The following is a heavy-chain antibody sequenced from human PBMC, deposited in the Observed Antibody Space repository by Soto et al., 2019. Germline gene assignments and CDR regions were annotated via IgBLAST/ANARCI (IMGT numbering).Heavy chain of an antibody. CDR3: ARAGTPAGAFDI. CDR2: IYYSGST. V-gene: IGHV4-59*01. CDR1: GGSISSYY. J-gene: IGHJ3*02. D-gene: IGHD6-13*01. Sequence: KPSETLSLTCTVSGGSISSYYWSWIRQPPGKGLEWIGYIYYSGSTNYNPSLKSRVTISVDTSKNQFSLKLSSATAADTAVYYCARAGTPAGAFDIWGQGTMVTVSS.